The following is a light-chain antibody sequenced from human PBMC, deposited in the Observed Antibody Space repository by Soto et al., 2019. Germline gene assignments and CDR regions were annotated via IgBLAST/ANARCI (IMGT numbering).Light chain of an antibody. J-gene: IGLJ3*02. V-gene: IGLV2-23*02. CDR3: CSFAGSPWV. CDR1: GSDVGSYNL. Sequence: QSALTQPASVSGSPGQSITISCSGTGSDVGSYNLVSWYKHHPGKAPKLIIYQVTKWPSGVSNRFSGSKSGNTASLTISGLQSADEADYYCCSFAGSPWVFGGGTKLTVL. CDR2: QVT.